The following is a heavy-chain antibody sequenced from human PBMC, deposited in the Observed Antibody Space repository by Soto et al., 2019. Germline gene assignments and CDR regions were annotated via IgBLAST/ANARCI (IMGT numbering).Heavy chain of an antibody. Sequence: GGSLRLSCAASGFTFSSYSMNWVRQAPGKGLEWVSSISSSSSYIYYADSVKGRFTISRDNSKNTLYLQMNSLRAEDTAVYYCAKKPVLLWFGEFDYWGQGTLVTVSS. CDR1: GFTFSSYS. D-gene: IGHD3-10*01. V-gene: IGHV3-21*04. CDR2: ISSSSSYI. J-gene: IGHJ4*02. CDR3: AKKPVLLWFGEFDY.